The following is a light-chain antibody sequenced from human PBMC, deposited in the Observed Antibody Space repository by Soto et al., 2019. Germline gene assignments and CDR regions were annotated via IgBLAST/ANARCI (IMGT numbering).Light chain of an antibody. CDR1: QSVSSSY. J-gene: IGKJ1*01. CDR2: GAS. Sequence: EIVLTPSPGTLSLSPGERATLSCRASQSVSSSYLAWCQQKPGQAPRLLIYGASSRATGIPDRFSGSGSGTDFTLTISRLEPEDFAVYYCQQYGSSPPTFGQGTKVDIK. CDR3: QQYGSSPPT. V-gene: IGKV3-20*01.